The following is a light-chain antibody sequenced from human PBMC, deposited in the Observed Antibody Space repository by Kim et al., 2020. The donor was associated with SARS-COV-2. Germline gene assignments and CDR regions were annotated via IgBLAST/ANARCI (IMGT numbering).Light chain of an antibody. CDR1: QGISRY. CDR3: QQYYSYPVT. CDR2: AAS. Sequence: APPGDRVTITCRASQGISRYLAWYQQKPGKAPKLLIYAASTLQSGVPSRFSGSGSGTDFTLTISCLQSEDFATYYCQQYYSYPVTFGQGTRLEIK. J-gene: IGKJ5*01. V-gene: IGKV1-8*01.